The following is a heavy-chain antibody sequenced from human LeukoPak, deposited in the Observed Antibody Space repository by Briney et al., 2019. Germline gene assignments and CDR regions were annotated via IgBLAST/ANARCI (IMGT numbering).Heavy chain of an antibody. J-gene: IGHJ4*02. D-gene: IGHD5-18*01. V-gene: IGHV4-34*01. Sequence: SETLSLTGAGYGGSFSGYYWSWLRQPPGKGLEWIGEINHSGSTNYNPSLKSRVTISVDTSKNQFSLKLSSVTAADTAVYYCASNSYGFCFDYWGQGTLVTVSS. CDR3: ASNSYGFCFDY. CDR2: INHSGST. CDR1: GGSFSGYY.